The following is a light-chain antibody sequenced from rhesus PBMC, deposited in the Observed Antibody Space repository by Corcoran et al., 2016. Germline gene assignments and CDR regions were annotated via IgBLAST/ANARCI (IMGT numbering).Light chain of an antibody. CDR1: QGIAND. V-gene: IGKV1S17*01. Sequence: DIQMTQSPSSLSASVGDRVTITCRASQGIANDLAWYQQKPGETPKLLIYVAASLQSGIPSRFTGSGSGTDFTLTISSLQSEDFATYYCQHYYSTPYSFGQGTKVEIK. J-gene: IGKJ2*01. CDR3: QHYYSTPYS. CDR2: VAA.